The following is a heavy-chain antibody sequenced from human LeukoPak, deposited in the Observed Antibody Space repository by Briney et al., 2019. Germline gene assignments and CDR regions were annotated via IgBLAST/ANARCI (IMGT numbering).Heavy chain of an antibody. D-gene: IGHD6-19*01. CDR2: INTNTGNP. CDR3: ARGQSRYDS. J-gene: IGHJ4*02. CDR1: VYTFTSYA. V-gene: IGHV7-4-1*02. Sequence: GASVKVSCKASVYTFTSYAMNWVRQAPGQGLEWMGWINTNTGNPTYAQGFTGRFVFSLNTSVSPAYLQIRSLKAEDTAVYSCARGQSRYDSWGQGKLVTVSS.